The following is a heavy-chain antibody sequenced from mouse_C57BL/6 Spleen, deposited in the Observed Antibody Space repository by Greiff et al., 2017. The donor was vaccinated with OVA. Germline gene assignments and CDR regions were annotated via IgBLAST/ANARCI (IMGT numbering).Heavy chain of an antibody. CDR1: GYTFTSYW. CDR3: ATSNPTRGFDY. D-gene: IGHD1-1*01. J-gene: IGHJ2*01. V-gene: IGHV1-61*01. CDR2: IYPSDSET. Sequence: VQLQQPGAELVRPGSSVKLSCKASGYTFTSYWMDWVKQRPGQGLEWIGNIYPSDSETHYNQKFKDKATLTVDKSSSTAYMQLSSLTSEDSAVYYCATSNPTRGFDYWGQGTTLTVSS.